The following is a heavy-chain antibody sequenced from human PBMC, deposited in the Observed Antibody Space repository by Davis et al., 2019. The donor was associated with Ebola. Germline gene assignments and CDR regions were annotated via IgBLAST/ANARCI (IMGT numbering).Heavy chain of an antibody. J-gene: IGHJ4*02. CDR3: ARDLRVGCSGGSCYPSTY. V-gene: IGHV1-3*02. CDR2: SNTGNGNT. D-gene: IGHD2-15*01. CDR1: GYTFTSYA. Sequence: ASVKVSCKASGYTFTSYAMHWVRQAPGQRLEWMGWSNTGNGNTKYSQEFQGRVTITRDTSASTAYMELSSLRSEDMAVYYCARDLRVGCSGGSCYPSTYWGQGTLVTVSS.